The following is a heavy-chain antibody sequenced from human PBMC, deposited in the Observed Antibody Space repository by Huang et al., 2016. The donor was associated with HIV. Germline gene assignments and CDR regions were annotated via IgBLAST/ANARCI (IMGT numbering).Heavy chain of an antibody. CDR1: GFIFGFST. CDR2: IRSKASTCAT. V-gene: IGHV3-73*01. Sequence: EVQLLESGGGLVQPGGALKLSWPASGFIFGFSTLQWGRQASGKVLEWVGRIRSKASTCATAYGESVKGRFTISRDDSENTAYLQMNSLKTEDTAVYYCTRHFGSGAWDHFMDVWGKGTTVTVSS. J-gene: IGHJ6*03. CDR3: TRHFGSGAWDHFMDV. D-gene: IGHD2-21*01.